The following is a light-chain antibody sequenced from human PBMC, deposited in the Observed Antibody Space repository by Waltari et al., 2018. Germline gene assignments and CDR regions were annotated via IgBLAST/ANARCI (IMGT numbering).Light chain of an antibody. CDR1: QDISDF. V-gene: IGKV1-16*01. CDR3: QQYNTFPVT. CDR2: AAS. Sequence: DIQMTQTPSSLSASVGDRVTITCRVSQDISDFLAWFQQKPGRVPKSLIYAASTLQTGVPSRFSGGGSGTEFTLSISSLQPEDYATYFCQQYNTFPVTFGQGTRLEIK. J-gene: IGKJ5*01.